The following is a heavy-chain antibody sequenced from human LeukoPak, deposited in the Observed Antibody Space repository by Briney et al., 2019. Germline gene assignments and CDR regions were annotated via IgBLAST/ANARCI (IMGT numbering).Heavy chain of an antibody. Sequence: ASVKVSCKASGYTFTSYGISWVRQAPGQGLECMGWISAYNGNTNYAQKFQDRLTMTTDKSTSTAYMELRSLRSDDTAVYYCARDTAMAYYEESYFDPWGQGTLVTVSS. CDR2: ISAYNGNT. V-gene: IGHV1-18*01. J-gene: IGHJ5*02. CDR1: GYTFTSYG. CDR3: ARDTAMAYYEESYFDP. D-gene: IGHD5-18*01.